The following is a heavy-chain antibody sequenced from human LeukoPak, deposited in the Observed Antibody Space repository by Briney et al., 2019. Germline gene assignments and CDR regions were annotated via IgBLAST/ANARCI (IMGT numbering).Heavy chain of an antibody. V-gene: IGHV4-59*01. CDR3: AREEISLFRGAFDI. CDR1: GGSISSYY. D-gene: IGHD2-21*01. J-gene: IGHJ3*02. CDR2: IYYSGST. Sequence: SETLSLTCTVSGGSISSYYWSWIRQPPGKGLEWIGYIYYSGSTNYNPSLKSRVTRSVDTSKNQFSLKLSSVTAADTAVYYCAREEISLFRGAFDIWGQGTMVTVSS.